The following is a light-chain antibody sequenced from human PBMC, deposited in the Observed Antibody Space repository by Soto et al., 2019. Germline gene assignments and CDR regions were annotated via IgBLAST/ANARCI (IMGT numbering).Light chain of an antibody. Sequence: EIVMTQSPATLSVSPGERATLSCRASQSVSTDLAWYQQKPGQAPRRLIYGASTRATGIPARFSGSGSGTEFTLTINSLQSEDRAVYYCHQYNDWPRFTFGPGTKVEIK. CDR1: QSVSTD. V-gene: IGKV3-15*01. J-gene: IGKJ3*01. CDR3: HQYNDWPRFT. CDR2: GAS.